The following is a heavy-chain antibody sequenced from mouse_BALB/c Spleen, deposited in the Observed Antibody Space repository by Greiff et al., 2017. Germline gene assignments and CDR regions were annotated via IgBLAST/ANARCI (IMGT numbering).Heavy chain of an antibody. Sequence: QVHVKQSGAELVRPGASVTLSCKASGYTFTDYEMHWVKQTPVHGLEWIGAIDPETGGTAYNQKFKGKATLTADKSSSTAYMELRSLTSEDSAVYYCTRGGYYFDYGGQGTTLTVSS. CDR1: GYTFTDYE. CDR3: TRGGYYFDY. D-gene: IGHD3-1*01. J-gene: IGHJ2*01. CDR2: IDPETGGT. V-gene: IGHV1-15*01.